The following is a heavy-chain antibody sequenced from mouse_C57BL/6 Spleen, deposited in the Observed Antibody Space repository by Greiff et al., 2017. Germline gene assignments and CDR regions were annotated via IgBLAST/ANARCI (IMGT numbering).Heavy chain of an antibody. CDR3: ARYDARDYYAMDY. D-gene: IGHD2-12*01. Sequence: EVKLMESGPELVKPGASVKIPCKASGYTFTDYNMDWVKQSHGKSLEWIGDINPNNGGTIYNQKFKGKATLTVDKSSSTAYMELRSLTSEDTAVYYCARYDARDYYAMDYWGQGTSVTVSS. V-gene: IGHV1-18*01. J-gene: IGHJ4*01. CDR1: GYTFTDYN. CDR2: INPNNGGT.